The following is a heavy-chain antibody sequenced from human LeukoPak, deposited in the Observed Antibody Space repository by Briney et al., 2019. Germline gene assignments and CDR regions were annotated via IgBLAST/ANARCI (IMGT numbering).Heavy chain of an antibody. Sequence: ASVKVSCKASGYTFTGYYMHWVRQAPGQGLEWMGWINPNSGGTNYAQKFQGWVTMTRDTSISTAYMELSRLRSDDTAVYYCARDRGDGGPNFWSDPWGQGTLVTVSS. CDR2: INPNSGGT. D-gene: IGHD3-10*01. CDR1: GYTFTGYY. CDR3: ARDRGDGGPNFWSDP. J-gene: IGHJ5*02. V-gene: IGHV1-2*04.